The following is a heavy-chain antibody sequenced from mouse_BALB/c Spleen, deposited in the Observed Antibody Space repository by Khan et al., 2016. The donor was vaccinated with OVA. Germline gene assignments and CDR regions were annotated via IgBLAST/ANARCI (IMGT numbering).Heavy chain of an antibody. Sequence: QVQLQQSGPELVKPGASVKMSCKASGYTFTDYDIRWVKQRTGQGLEWIGEIYPGSGSTYYNEKFKGKATLTADKSSNTAYMQLSSLTSEDSAVYLCAKIFYGNSYAMDYWGQGTAVTVSS. J-gene: IGHJ4*01. V-gene: IGHV1-77*01. D-gene: IGHD2-1*01. CDR1: GYTFTDYD. CDR3: AKIFYGNSYAMDY. CDR2: IYPGSGST.